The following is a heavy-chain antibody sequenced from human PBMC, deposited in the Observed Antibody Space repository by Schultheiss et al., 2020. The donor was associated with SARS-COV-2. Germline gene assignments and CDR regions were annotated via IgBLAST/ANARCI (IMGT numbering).Heavy chain of an antibody. CDR1: GFTFSSYA. CDR3: TSNRAVAADY. D-gene: IGHD6-19*01. J-gene: IGHJ4*02. V-gene: IGHV3-73*01. Sequence: GGSLRLSCAASGFTFSSYAMSWVRQAPGKGLEWIGRIRSRANSYATTYAASVKGRFTISRDDSKNTAYLQMNSLKTEDTAVYYCTSNRAVAADYWGQGTLVTVSS. CDR2: IRSRANSYAT.